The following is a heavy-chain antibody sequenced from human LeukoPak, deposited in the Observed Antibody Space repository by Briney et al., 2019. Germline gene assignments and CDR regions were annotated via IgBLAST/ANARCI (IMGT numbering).Heavy chain of an antibody. CDR3: ARLDVSSSWYSDPFDY. Sequence: ASVKVSCKASGYTFTGYYMHWVRQAPGQGLEWMGWINPNSGGTNYAQKFQGRVTMTRDTSISTAYMELSRLRSDDTAVYYCARLDVSSSWYSDPFDYWGQGTLVTVSS. CDR1: GYTFTGYY. V-gene: IGHV1-2*02. J-gene: IGHJ4*02. D-gene: IGHD6-13*01. CDR2: INPNSGGT.